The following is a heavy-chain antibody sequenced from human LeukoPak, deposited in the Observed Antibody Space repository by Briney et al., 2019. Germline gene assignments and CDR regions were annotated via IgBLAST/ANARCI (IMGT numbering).Heavy chain of an antibody. CDR2: ISPTGYT. Sequence: SETLSLTCTVSGASIGSYYWSWIRQPPGKELEWIGYISPTGYTLHTPSLKRRVTISRDTSENRFSLILNSVTVADTAVYYCTRHDVVPVIGHGMAVWGQGTTVTVSS. D-gene: IGHD2-2*01. CDR3: TRHDVVPVIGHGMAV. J-gene: IGHJ6*02. CDR1: GASIGSYY. V-gene: IGHV4-59*08.